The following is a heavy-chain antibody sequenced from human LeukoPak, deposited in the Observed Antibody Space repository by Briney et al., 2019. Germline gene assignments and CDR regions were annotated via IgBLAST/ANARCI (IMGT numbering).Heavy chain of an antibody. J-gene: IGHJ4*02. D-gene: IGHD1-1*01. CDR3: ARGPELERFDY. V-gene: IGHV1-69*05. Sequence: RASVKVSCKASGGTFNTYTITWVRQAPGQGLEWMGGIIPIFGTANYAQKFQGRVTITTDESTSTAYMELSSLRSDDTAVYYCARGPELERFDYWGQGTLVTVSS. CDR1: GGTFNTYT. CDR2: IIPIFGTA.